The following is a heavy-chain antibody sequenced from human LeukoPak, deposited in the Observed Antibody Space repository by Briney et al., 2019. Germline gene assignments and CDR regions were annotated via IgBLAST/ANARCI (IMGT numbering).Heavy chain of an antibody. V-gene: IGHV5-51*03. CDR3: ARLGVVGATRAYFDY. D-gene: IGHD1-26*01. CDR1: GYSFTSYW. CDR2: IYPGDSDT. Sequence: GESLKISCKGSGYSFTSYWIGWVRQMPGKGLEWMGIIYPGDSDTRYSPSFQGQVTIPADKSISTAYLQWSSLKASDTAMYYCARLGVVGATRAYFDYWGQGTLVTVSS. J-gene: IGHJ4*02.